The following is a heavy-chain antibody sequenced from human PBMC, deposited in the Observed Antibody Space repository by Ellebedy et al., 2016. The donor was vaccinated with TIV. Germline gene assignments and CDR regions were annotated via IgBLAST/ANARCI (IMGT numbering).Heavy chain of an antibody. CDR3: ARGLPIYEGNAFDI. CDR2: IYYSGST. D-gene: IGHD2/OR15-2a*01. CDR1: GDSISSGDYY. V-gene: IGHV4-30-4*01. J-gene: IGHJ3*02. Sequence: LRLSCTVSGDSISSGDYYWSWIRQPPGKGLEWIGYIYYSGSTYYNPSLKSRVTISVDTSKNQFSLKLSSVTAADTAVYYCARGLPIYEGNAFDIWGQGTMVTVSS.